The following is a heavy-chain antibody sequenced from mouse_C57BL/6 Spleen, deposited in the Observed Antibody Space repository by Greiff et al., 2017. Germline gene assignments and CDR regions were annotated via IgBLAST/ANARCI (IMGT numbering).Heavy chain of an antibody. CDR1: GYTFTDYY. V-gene: IGHV1-19*01. CDR2: INPYNGGT. Sequence: VQLQQSGPVLVKPGASVKMSCKASGYTFTDYYMNLVKQSHGKSLEWIGVINPYNGGTSYNQKFKGKATLTVDKSSSTAYMELNSLTSEDSAVYYCARSRMDYWGQGTSVTVSS. J-gene: IGHJ4*01. CDR3: ARSRMDY.